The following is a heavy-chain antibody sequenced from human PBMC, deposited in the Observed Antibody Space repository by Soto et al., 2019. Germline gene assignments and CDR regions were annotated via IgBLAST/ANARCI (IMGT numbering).Heavy chain of an antibody. Sequence: GLEWVGWMNPDTGGTNYAQKFQGWVTMTRDTSISTAYMELSRLRSDDTAVYYCSRDPYTSSSGYFYGMDVRGQGTTVTV. J-gene: IGHJ6*02. D-gene: IGHD6-13*01. V-gene: IGHV1-2*04. CDR3: SRDPYTSSSGYFYGMDV. CDR2: MNPDTGGT.